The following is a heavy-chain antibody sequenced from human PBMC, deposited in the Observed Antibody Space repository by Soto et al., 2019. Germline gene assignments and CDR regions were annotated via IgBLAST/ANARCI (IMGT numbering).Heavy chain of an antibody. J-gene: IGHJ5*02. CDR1: GYTFTSYG. Sequence: ASVKVSCKASGYTFTSYGIHWVRQAPGQRLEWMGWINAANGDTKYSPKFQGRVTITRDTSASTAYMELSSLRSEDTAVYYCVRRHVSATGIDWFDPWGQGTLVTVST. CDR2: INAANGDT. CDR3: VRRHVSATGIDWFDP. V-gene: IGHV1-3*01. D-gene: IGHD6-13*01.